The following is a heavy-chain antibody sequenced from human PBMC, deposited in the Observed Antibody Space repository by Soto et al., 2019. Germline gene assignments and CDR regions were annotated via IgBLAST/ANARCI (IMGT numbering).Heavy chain of an antibody. J-gene: IGHJ4*02. D-gene: IGHD6-6*01. CDR2: IYSHGRT. V-gene: IGHV4-4*07. CDR1: GASIRGYG. Sequence: SVPLSLRSSVAGASIRGYGGSWILHPAGKGLEWIGRIYSHGRTTYHPSLKSRVTMSVDTSKNQFSLKVTSVTAADTAVYSCATLDSSSSPFAYWGQGTLVPVSS. CDR3: ATLDSSSSPFAY.